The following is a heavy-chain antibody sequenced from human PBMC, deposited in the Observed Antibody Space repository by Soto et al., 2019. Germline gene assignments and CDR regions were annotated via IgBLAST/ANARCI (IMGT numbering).Heavy chain of an antibody. CDR2: ISGTGDTT. J-gene: IGHJ4*02. Sequence: GGSLSLSCAASGFTFTSFAMNWVRQAPGKGLEWVSVISGTGDTTYNADSVKGRFTISRDNSMNTAFLQMNSLRAEDTALYYFAKGYCSSTSCYFDYWGQGTRVTVSS. D-gene: IGHD2-2*01. V-gene: IGHV3-23*01. CDR1: GFTFTSFA. CDR3: AKGYCSSTSCYFDY.